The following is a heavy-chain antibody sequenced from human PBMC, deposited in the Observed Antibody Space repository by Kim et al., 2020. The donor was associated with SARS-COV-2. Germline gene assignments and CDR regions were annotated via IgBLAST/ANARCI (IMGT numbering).Heavy chain of an antibody. CDR3: ARWPYGSGTHGDYYYYMDV. D-gene: IGHD3-10*01. CDR1: GGSISSYY. J-gene: IGHJ6*03. CDR2: IYYSGST. V-gene: IGHV4-59*08. Sequence: SETLSLTCTVSGGSISSYYWSWIRQPPGKGLEWIGYIYYSGSTNYNPSLKSRVTISVDTSKNQFSLNLSSVTAADTAVYYCARWPYGSGTHGDYYYYMDVWGKGTTVTVSS.